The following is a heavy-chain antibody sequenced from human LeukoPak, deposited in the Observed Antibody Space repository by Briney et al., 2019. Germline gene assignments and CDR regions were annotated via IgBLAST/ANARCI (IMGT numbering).Heavy chain of an antibody. CDR2: ISAYNGNR. J-gene: IGHJ4*02. D-gene: IGHD3-10*01. V-gene: IGHV1-18*01. Sequence: ASVKASSKTSVITFSNYVISWVPQAPGQRLERMGWISAYNGNRDYPQKLQGRVTMARDISTSTAYMELRSLTSDDTAVYYCAREIAWGSGSYVALGYWGQGSLVTVAS. CDR1: VITFSNYV. CDR3: AREIAWGSGSYVALGY.